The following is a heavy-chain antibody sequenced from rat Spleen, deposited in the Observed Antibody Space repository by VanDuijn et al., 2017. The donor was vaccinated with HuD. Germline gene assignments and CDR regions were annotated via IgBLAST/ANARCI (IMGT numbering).Heavy chain of an antibody. CDR2: INTRGTTT. CDR3: TRGGGFDY. J-gene: IGHJ2*01. Sequence: EVLLVESGGGLMQPGRSMKLSCAASDFSFSDFPMAWVRQAPAKGLEWVATINTRGTTTYYGDSVRGRFTISRDNAKDTLYLEMDSLRSEDTATYYCTRGGGFDYWGQGVMVTVSS. CDR1: DFSFSDFP. V-gene: IGHV5-46*01.